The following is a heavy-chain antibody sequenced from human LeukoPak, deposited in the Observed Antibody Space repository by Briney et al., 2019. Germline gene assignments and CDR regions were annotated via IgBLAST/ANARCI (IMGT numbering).Heavy chain of an antibody. Sequence: GGSLRLSCAASGFTVSSNYMSWVRQAPGKGLEWVSVIYSGGSTYYADSVKGRFTISRDNSKNTLYLQMNSLRAEDTAVYYCARVMWFGEFPDYWGQGTLVTVSS. CDR2: IYSGGST. CDR1: GFTVSSNY. D-gene: IGHD3-10*01. CDR3: ARVMWFGEFPDY. V-gene: IGHV3-53*01. J-gene: IGHJ4*02.